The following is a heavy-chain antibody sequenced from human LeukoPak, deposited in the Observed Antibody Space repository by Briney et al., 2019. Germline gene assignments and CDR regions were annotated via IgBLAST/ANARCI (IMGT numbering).Heavy chain of an antibody. CDR2: INPYSGDP. CDR1: GYSFTGYH. Sequence: ASVKVSCKASGYSFTGYHIHWLRQAPGQGLEWMVRINPYSGDPNFAQKFQGRVTMTRDTSITTAYMDLSSLTPDDTAVYFCARDQGSLTRSWYTGYWGQGTQVTVSS. J-gene: IGHJ4*02. CDR3: ARDQGSLTRSWYTGY. D-gene: IGHD6-13*01. V-gene: IGHV1-2*06.